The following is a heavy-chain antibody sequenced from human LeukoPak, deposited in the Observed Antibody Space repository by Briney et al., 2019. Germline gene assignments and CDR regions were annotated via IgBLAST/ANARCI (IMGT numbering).Heavy chain of an antibody. CDR1: GFTFSSYA. CDR2: ISGSGGST. D-gene: IGHD5-24*01. Sequence: PGGSLRLSCAASGFTFSSYAMSWVRQAPGKGLEWVSAISGSGGSTYYADSVKGRFTISRDNCKNTLYLQMNSLRAEDTAVYYCAKADDPYNWFDPWGQGTLVTVSS. V-gene: IGHV3-23*01. J-gene: IGHJ5*02. CDR3: AKADDPYNWFDP.